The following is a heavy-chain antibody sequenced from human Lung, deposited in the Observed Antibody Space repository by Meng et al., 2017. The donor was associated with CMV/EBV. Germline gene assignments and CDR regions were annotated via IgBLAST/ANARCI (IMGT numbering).Heavy chain of an antibody. Sequence: GGSXRLSCAASGFTFTNYWMTRVRQAPGKGLEWVGNINEAGSVKHYVDSVKGRFTMSRDNAKNSVYLQMNGLRADDTAVYFCAREYWGPDYWGQGTMVTVSS. CDR1: GFTFTNYW. CDR3: AREYWGPDY. V-gene: IGHV3-7*01. CDR2: INEAGSVK. J-gene: IGHJ4*02. D-gene: IGHD7-27*01.